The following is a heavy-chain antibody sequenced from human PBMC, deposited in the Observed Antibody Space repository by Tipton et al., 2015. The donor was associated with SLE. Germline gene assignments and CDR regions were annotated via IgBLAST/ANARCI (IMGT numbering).Heavy chain of an antibody. V-gene: IGHV4-59*08. CDR1: GVSINSFY. J-gene: IGHJ5*02. CDR2: IYYSGRN. CDR3: ARTTEYFDP. D-gene: IGHD1-1*01. Sequence: TLSLTFTVSGVSINSFYWSWIRQPPGKGLEWIGYIYYSGRNNYNPSLKTRVTMSVDTSKSQFSLKLTSVTAADTAVYYCARTTEYFDPWGQGTLVTVSS.